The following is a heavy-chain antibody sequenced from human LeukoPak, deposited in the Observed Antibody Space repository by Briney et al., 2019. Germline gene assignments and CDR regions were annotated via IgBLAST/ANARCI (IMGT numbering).Heavy chain of an antibody. CDR1: GDTVSAYS. CDR2: IIPIFGRA. Sequence: GASVKVSCKAAGDTVSAYSLNWVRQAPGQGLEWMGGIIPIFGRAYYAQNFQGRVTITADKSTSTAYMELRSLRSDDTAVYYCARDGGYDPIGYNWFDPWGQGTPVTVSS. V-gene: IGHV1-69*06. J-gene: IGHJ5*02. CDR3: ARDGGYDPIGYNWFDP. D-gene: IGHD5-12*01.